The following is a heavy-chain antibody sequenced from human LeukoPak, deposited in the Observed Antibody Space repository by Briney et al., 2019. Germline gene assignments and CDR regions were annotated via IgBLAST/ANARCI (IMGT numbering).Heavy chain of an antibody. Sequence: ASVTVSCKASGYTFTGYYMHWVRQAPGQGLEWMGWINPNSGGTNYAQKFQGRVTMTRDTSISTAYMELSRLRSDDTAVYYCARLIPISYYDFWSGYLDPAYYFDYWGQGTLVTVSS. CDR2: INPNSGGT. V-gene: IGHV1-2*02. J-gene: IGHJ4*02. D-gene: IGHD3-3*01. CDR1: GYTFTGYY. CDR3: ARLIPISYYDFWSGYLDPAYYFDY.